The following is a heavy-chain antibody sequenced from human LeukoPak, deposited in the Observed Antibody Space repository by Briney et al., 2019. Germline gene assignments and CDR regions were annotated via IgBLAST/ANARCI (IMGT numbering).Heavy chain of an antibody. CDR1: GFTFSSYW. J-gene: IGHJ6*02. V-gene: IGHV3-74*01. CDR3: ARVGSMDV. CDR2: STSDGSST. Sequence: GGSLRLSCAASGFTFSSYWMHWVRQARGKGLVWVSRSTSDGSSTSYADSVKGRFTISRDNAKNTLYLQMNSLRAEDTAVYYCARVGSMDVWGQGTTVTVSS. D-gene: IGHD2-2*03.